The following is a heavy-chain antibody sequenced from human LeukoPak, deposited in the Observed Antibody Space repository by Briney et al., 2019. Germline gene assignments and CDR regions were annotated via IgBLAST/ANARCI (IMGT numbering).Heavy chain of an antibody. CDR3: ANVDCSGGSCHFDY. CDR2: IRYDGSNK. V-gene: IGHV3-30*02. J-gene: IGHJ4*02. CDR1: GFTFSSYG. D-gene: IGHD2-15*01. Sequence: GGSLRLSCAASGFTFSSYGMHWVRQAPGKGLEWVAFIRYDGSNKYYADSVKGRFTISRDNSKNTLYLQMNSLRAEDTAVYYCANVDCSGGSCHFDYWGQGTLVTVSS.